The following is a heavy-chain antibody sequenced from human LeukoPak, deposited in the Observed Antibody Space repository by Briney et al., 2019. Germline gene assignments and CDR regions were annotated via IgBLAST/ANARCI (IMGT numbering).Heavy chain of an antibody. CDR2: IWYDGNNK. D-gene: IGHD6-19*01. Sequence: GRSLRLSCAASGFTFSSYGMHWVRQAPGKGLEWVAVIWYDGNNKYYADSVKGRFTISRDNSKNTLYLQMNSLRAEDTAVYYCAKDRGAVAGIDYWGQGTLVTVSS. V-gene: IGHV3-33*06. CDR3: AKDRGAVAGIDY. CDR1: GFTFSSYG. J-gene: IGHJ4*02.